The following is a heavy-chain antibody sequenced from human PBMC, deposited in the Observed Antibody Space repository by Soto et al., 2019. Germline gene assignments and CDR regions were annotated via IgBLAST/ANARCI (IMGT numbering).Heavy chain of an antibody. CDR3: ARGRRFYYGSGSYWYYGMDV. Sequence: SETLSLTCTVSGGSISSGDYYWSWIRQPPGKGLEWIGYISYSGSSDYSPSLQSRVILSVDTSKNQFSLKLTSVTAADTAVYYCARGRRFYYGSGSYWYYGMDVWGQGTTVTVSS. D-gene: IGHD3-10*01. V-gene: IGHV4-30-4*01. CDR2: ISYSGSS. J-gene: IGHJ6*02. CDR1: GGSISSGDYY.